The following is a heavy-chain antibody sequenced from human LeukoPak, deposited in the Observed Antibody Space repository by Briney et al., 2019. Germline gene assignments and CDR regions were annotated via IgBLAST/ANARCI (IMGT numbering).Heavy chain of an antibody. Sequence: GGSLRLSCSASGFTFSSFAMFWVRQAPGKGLEYVSGISSDGGRTNYADSVKARFTISRDNSKVTLYLQMTSLRPEDTAIYYCVKDPSGNYFYFDYWGQGTLVTLSS. CDR1: GFTFSSFA. CDR3: VKDPSGNYFYFDY. V-gene: IGHV3-64D*09. CDR2: ISSDGGRT. J-gene: IGHJ4*02. D-gene: IGHD1-26*01.